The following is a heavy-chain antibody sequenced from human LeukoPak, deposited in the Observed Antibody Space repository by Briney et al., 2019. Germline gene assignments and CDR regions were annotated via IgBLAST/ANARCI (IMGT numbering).Heavy chain of an antibody. CDR2: ISYDGSNK. CDR3: AKDDTDMIVVVSYFDY. D-gene: IGHD3-22*01. CDR1: GFTFSSYG. V-gene: IGHV3-30*18. Sequence: QPGGSLRLSCAASGFTFSSYGMHWVRQAPGKGLEWVAVISYDGSNKYYADSVKGRFTISRDNSKNTLYLQMNSLRAEDTAVYYCAKDDTDMIVVVSYFDYWGQGTLVTVS. J-gene: IGHJ4*02.